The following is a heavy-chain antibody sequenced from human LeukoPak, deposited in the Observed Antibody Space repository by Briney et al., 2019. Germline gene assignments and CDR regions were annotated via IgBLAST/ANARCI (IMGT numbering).Heavy chain of an antibody. Sequence: GASVKVSCKASGGTFSSYAISWVRQAPGQGLEWMGGIIPIFGTANYAQKFQGRVTITTDESTSTAYMELSSLRSEDTAVYYCARVYPFAFDIWGQGTMVTVSS. V-gene: IGHV1-69*05. CDR2: IIPIFGTA. D-gene: IGHD2/OR15-2a*01. CDR1: GGTFSSYA. CDR3: ARVYPFAFDI. J-gene: IGHJ3*02.